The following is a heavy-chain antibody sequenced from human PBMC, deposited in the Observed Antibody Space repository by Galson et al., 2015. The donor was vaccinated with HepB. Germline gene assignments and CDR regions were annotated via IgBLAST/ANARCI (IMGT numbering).Heavy chain of an antibody. CDR3: VKGVFVDIVATMRRDIDY. J-gene: IGHJ4*02. CDR1: GFTFSSYA. CDR2: ISSNGGST. D-gene: IGHD5-12*01. Sequence: LRLSCAASGFTFSSYAMHWVRQAPGKGLEYVSAISSNGGSTYYADSVKGRFTISRDNSKNTLYLQMSSLRAEDTAVYYCVKGVFVDIVATMRRDIDYWGQGTLVTVSS. V-gene: IGHV3-64D*06.